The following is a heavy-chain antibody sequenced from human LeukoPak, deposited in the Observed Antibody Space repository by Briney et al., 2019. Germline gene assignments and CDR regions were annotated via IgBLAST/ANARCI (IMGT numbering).Heavy chain of an antibody. V-gene: IGHV3-48*03. CDR2: ISSSGSTI. D-gene: IGHD1-26*01. CDR3: AKGGAVGATSFDY. CDR1: GFTFSSYE. J-gene: IGHJ4*02. Sequence: GGSLRLSCAASGFTFSSYEMNWVRQAPGKGLEWVSYISSSGSTIYYADSVKGRFTISRDNAKNSLYLQMNSLRAEDTAVYYCAKGGAVGATSFDYWGQGTLVTVSS.